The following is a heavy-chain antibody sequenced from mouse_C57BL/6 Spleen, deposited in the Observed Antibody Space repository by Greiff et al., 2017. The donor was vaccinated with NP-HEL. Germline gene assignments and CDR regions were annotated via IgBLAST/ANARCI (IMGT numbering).Heavy chain of an antibody. CDR2: ISSGGSYT. Sequence: EVHLVESGGDLVKPGGSLKLSCAASGFTFSSYGMSWVRQTPDKRLEWVATISSGGSYTYYPDSVKGRFTISRDNAKNTLYLQMSSLKSEDTAVYYCARRKDTSYAMDYWGQGTSVTVSS. J-gene: IGHJ4*01. V-gene: IGHV5-6*01. CDR3: ARRKDTSYAMDY. CDR1: GFTFSSYG.